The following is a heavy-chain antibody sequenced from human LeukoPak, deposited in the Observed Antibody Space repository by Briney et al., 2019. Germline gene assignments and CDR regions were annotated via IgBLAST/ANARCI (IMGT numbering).Heavy chain of an antibody. CDR3: AREGYCSSTSCYIGWFDP. Sequence: GASVKVSCKTSGYTFTGYYMHWVRQAPGQGLEWMGWINPNSGGTNYAQKLQGRVTMTTDTSTSTAYMELRSLRSDDTAVYYCAREGYCSSTSCYIGWFDPWGQGTLVTVSS. J-gene: IGHJ5*02. V-gene: IGHV1-2*02. CDR1: GYTFTGYY. CDR2: INPNSGGT. D-gene: IGHD2-2*02.